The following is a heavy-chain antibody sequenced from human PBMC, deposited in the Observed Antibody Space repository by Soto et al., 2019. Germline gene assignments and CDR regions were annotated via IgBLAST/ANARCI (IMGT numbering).Heavy chain of an antibody. Sequence: HVQLVQSGGELKKPGASVKVSCNTSGYTFNTYFITWVRQAPGQGLEWMGWISPHNGNTNYAEKFQGRVTMTADTITKTAYMELRNLRIDDTAVYYCARDTGNSFDYWGQVTPVTVSS. CDR3: ARDTGNSFDY. J-gene: IGHJ4*02. CDR2: ISPHNGNT. CDR1: GYTFNTYF. V-gene: IGHV1-18*01.